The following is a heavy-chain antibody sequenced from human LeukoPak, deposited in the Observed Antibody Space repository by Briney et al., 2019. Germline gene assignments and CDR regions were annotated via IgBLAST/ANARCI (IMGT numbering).Heavy chain of an antibody. CDR3: ASLDRWGSGQGFDP. Sequence: SETLSLTCTVSGGSISSGGYYWSWIRQHPGKGLEWLGYIYYSGSTYYNPSLKSRVTISVDTSKNQFSLKLSSVTAADTAVYYCASLDRWGSGQGFDPWGQGTLVTVSS. V-gene: IGHV4-31*03. D-gene: IGHD7-27*01. J-gene: IGHJ5*02. CDR1: GGSISSGGYY. CDR2: IYYSGST.